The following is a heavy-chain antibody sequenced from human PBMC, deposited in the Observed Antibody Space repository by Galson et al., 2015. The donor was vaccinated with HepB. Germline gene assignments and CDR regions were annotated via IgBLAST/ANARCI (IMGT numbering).Heavy chain of an antibody. D-gene: IGHD2-15*01. CDR1: GGSISYYF. CDR3: ARGCSGRNCDSYGGMDV. V-gene: IGHV4-59*01. Sequence: ETLSLTCTVSGGSISYYFWSWIRQPPGKGLEWIGYIYSNGNTKSNPSLKSRLTISVATAKNQFFLNLSSVTAADTAVYYCARGCSGRNCDSYGGMDVWGQGTTVTVS. J-gene: IGHJ6*02. CDR2: IYSNGNT.